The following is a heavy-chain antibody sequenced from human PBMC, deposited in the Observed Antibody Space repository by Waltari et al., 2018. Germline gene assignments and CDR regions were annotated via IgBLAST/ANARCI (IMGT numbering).Heavy chain of an antibody. J-gene: IGHJ4*02. V-gene: IGHV4-31*03. CDR3: ASISGVQTTIDY. Sequence: QVQLQESGPGLVQPSQTLSLTCTVSGGPISSGGSHWGWFRQHPGKGLEWIGYIYYSGSTYYNPSLKSRVTISVDTSKNQFSLKLSSVTAADTAVYYCASISGVQTTIDYWGQGTLVTVSS. CDR2: IYYSGST. D-gene: IGHD1-7*01. CDR1: GGPISSGGSH.